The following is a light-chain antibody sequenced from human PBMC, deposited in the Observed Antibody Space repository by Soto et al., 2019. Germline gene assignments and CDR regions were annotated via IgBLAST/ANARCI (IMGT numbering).Light chain of an antibody. V-gene: IGLV2-14*01. CDR3: SSYTSDGTLV. CDR1: SSDVGYNY. Sequence: QPVLTQPASVSGSPGQSITISCTGASSDVGYNYVSWYLQRPGKAPKVMIFEVSNRRSGVSNRFSGSKSGNTASLTISGLQAEDEADYYCSSYTSDGTLVFGTGTKLTVL. J-gene: IGLJ1*01. CDR2: EVS.